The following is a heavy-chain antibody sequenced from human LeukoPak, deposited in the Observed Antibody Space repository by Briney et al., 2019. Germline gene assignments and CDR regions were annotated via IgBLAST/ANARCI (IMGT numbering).Heavy chain of an antibody. Sequence: GGSLRLSCAASGFMFSSNWMSWVRLAPGKGLEWVANIKEDGTETYYVDSVKGRFTISRDSSKNTLHLQMNSLRAEDTALYYCARSHDYGDPFDYWGQGTLVTVSS. CDR2: IKEDGTET. D-gene: IGHD4-17*01. J-gene: IGHJ4*02. CDR3: ARSHDYGDPFDY. CDR1: GFMFSSNW. V-gene: IGHV3-7*03.